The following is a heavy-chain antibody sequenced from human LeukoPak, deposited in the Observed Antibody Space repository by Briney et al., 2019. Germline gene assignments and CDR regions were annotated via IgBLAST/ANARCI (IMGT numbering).Heavy chain of an antibody. V-gene: IGHV4-59*01. J-gene: IGHJ3*02. Sequence: SETLSLTCTVSGGSISSYYWSWIRQPPGKGLEWIGYIYYSGSTNYNPSLKSRVTISLDTSKNQFSLKLSSVTAADTAVYYCARGDILSNFWAFDIWGQGTMVTVSS. CDR3: ARGDILSNFWAFDI. CDR1: GGSISSYY. D-gene: IGHD3-9*01. CDR2: IYYSGST.